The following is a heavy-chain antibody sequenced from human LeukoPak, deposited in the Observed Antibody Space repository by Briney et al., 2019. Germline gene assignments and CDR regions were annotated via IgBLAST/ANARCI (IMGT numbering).Heavy chain of an antibody. CDR3: VRDRDGSGYYYLY. J-gene: IGHJ4*02. D-gene: IGHD3-22*01. Sequence: PGGSLRLSCAASGFTFSSFSMNWVRQAPGKGLEWVSYISSGGGTIYYADSVKGRFTISRDNAKNSLFLQMNSLRAEDTALYYCVRDRDGSGYYYLYWGQGTLVTVSS. CDR2: ISSGGGTI. V-gene: IGHV3-48*01. CDR1: GFTFSSFS.